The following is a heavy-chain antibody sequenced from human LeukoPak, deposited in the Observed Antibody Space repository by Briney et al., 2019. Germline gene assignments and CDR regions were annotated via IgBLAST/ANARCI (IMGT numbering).Heavy chain of an antibody. D-gene: IGHD2-2*01. CDR1: GGSISSSSYY. CDR2: IYYSGST. CDR3: ARDRRLDYQLPADY. Sequence: SETLSLTCTVSGGSISSSSYYWGWIRQPPGKGLEWIGSIYYSGSTYYNPSLKSRVTISVDTSKNQFSLKLSSVTAADTAVYYCARDRRLDYQLPADYWGQGTLVTVSS. V-gene: IGHV4-39*07. J-gene: IGHJ4*02.